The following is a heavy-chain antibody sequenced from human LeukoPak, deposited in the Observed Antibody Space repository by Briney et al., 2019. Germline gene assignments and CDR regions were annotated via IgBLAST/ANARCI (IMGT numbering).Heavy chain of an antibody. CDR1: GFNFFNFW. J-gene: IGHJ4*02. CDR2: ISTSGNR. V-gene: IGHV3-23*01. Sequence: GGSLRLSCEASGFNFFNFWMTWVRQAPGKGLEWLSLISTSGNRHYADSVQGRFTISRDNSKNTLYLQMNTLRVEDTALYYCAKDLDSTGRYESPEDYWGQGTLVTVSS. CDR3: AKDLDSTGRYESPEDY. D-gene: IGHD2/OR15-2a*01.